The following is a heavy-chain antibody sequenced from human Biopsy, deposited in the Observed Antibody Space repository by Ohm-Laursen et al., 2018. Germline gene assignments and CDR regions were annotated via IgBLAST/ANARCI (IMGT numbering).Heavy chain of an antibody. CDR1: GYTFTSYE. Sequence: SAKVSCKTSGYTFTSYEINWVRQATGQGLEWMGWMNPDSGNTGYAQNFQGRVTMTRNTSISTAYMELSSLRSEDTAVYFCARADPPLFYYGSGSSNWFDPWGQGTLVTVSS. J-gene: IGHJ5*02. V-gene: IGHV1-8*01. CDR3: ARADPPLFYYGSGSSNWFDP. CDR2: MNPDSGNT. D-gene: IGHD3-10*01.